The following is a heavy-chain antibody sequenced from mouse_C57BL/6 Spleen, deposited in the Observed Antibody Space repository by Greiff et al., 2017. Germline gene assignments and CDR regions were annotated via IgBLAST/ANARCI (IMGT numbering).Heavy chain of an antibody. CDR1: GFTFSDYG. CDR2: ISSGRSTI. J-gene: IGHJ1*03. Sequence: EVQLVESGGGLVKPGGSLKLSCAASGFTFSDYGMHWVRQAPEKGLEWVAYISSGRSTIYYADTVKGRFTIARDNATNALFLQMTSLRSEDTAMYYCAGGYDDDWYFDVWGTGTTVTVSS. D-gene: IGHD2-4*01. V-gene: IGHV5-17*01. CDR3: AGGYDDDWYFDV.